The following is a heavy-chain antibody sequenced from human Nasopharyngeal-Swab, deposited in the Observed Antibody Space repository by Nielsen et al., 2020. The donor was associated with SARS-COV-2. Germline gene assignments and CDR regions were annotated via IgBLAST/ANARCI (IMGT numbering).Heavy chain of an antibody. Sequence: GESLKISCAASGFTFDDYGMSWVRHAPGKGLEWVSGINWNGGSTGYADSVKGRFTISRDNAKNSLYLQMNSLRAEDTALYHCARGRFLEWLLWDYWGQGTLVTVSS. D-gene: IGHD3-3*01. CDR1: GFTFDDYG. CDR2: INWNGGST. V-gene: IGHV3-20*01. CDR3: ARGRFLEWLLWDY. J-gene: IGHJ4*02.